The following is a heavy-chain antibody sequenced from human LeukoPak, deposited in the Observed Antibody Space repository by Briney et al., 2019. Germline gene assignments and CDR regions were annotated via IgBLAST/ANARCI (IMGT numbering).Heavy chain of an antibody. J-gene: IGHJ6*02. CDR1: GFTLSSYT. CDR2: ISSGSSYI. D-gene: IGHD1-26*01. CDR3: ARPVSGSYYEALGV. V-gene: IGHV3-21*04. Sequence: PGGSLRLSCAASGFTLSSYTMNWVRQAPGKGLEWVSSISSGSSYIYYGDSVKGRFTISRDNSKNTLYLQMNSLRADDTAVYYCARPVSGSYYEALGVWGQGTTVTVSS.